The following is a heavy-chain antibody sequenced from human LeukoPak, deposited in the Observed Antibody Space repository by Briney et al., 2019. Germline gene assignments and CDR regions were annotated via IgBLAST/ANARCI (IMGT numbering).Heavy chain of an antibody. D-gene: IGHD6-13*01. V-gene: IGHV5-51*01. CDR1: GYSFTSYW. CDR3: ARALWQQLVGRGGYYYMDV. Sequence: GESLKISCKGSGYSFTSYWIGWVRQMPGKVLEWMGIIYPGDSDTRYSPSFQGQVTISADQSISTAYLLWSSLKASDTAMYYCARALWQQLVGRGGYYYMDVWGKGTTVTVSS. CDR2: IYPGDSDT. J-gene: IGHJ6*03.